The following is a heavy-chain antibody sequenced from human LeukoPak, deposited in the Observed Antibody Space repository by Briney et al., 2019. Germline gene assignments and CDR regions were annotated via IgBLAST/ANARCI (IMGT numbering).Heavy chain of an antibody. D-gene: IGHD3-22*01. CDR3: AKDHLYYDSSGYCYTPSWMFDY. J-gene: IGHJ4*02. CDR2: ISSSGSTI. Sequence: PGGSLRLSCAASGFTFSSYEMNWVRQAPGKGLEWVSYISSSGSTIYYADSVKGRFTISRDNSKNTLYLQMNSLRAEDTAVYCCAKDHLYYDSSGYCYTPSWMFDYWGQGTLVTVSS. CDR1: GFTFSSYE. V-gene: IGHV3-48*03.